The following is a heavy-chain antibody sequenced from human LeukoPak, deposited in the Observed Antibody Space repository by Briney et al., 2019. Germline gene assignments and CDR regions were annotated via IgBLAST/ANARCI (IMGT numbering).Heavy chain of an antibody. V-gene: IGHV3-48*03. CDR1: GFTFSSYE. Sequence: GGSLRLSCAASGFTFSSYEMNWVRQAPGKGLEWVSYISSSGSTIYYADSVKGRFTISRDNAKNSLYLQMNSLRAEDTAVYYCAREGTAAGADYWGQGTLVTVSS. CDR2: ISSSGSTI. D-gene: IGHD6-13*01. J-gene: IGHJ4*02. CDR3: AREGTAAGADY.